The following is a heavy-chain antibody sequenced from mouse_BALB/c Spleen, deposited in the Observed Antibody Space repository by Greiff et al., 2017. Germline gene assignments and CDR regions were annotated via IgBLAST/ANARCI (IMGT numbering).Heavy chain of an antibody. Sequence: VKLQESGAELVRPGVSVKISCKGSGYTFTDYAMHWVKQSHAKSLEWIGVISTYYGDASYNQKFKGKATMTVDKSSSTAYMELARLTSEDSAIYYCARGDSYYFDYWGQGTTLTVSS. D-gene: IGHD3-3*01. V-gene: IGHV1S137*01. CDR2: ISTYYGDA. CDR3: ARGDSYYFDY. J-gene: IGHJ2*01. CDR1: GYTFTDYA.